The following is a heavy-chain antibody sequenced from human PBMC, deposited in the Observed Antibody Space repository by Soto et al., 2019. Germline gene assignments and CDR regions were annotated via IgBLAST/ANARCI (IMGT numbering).Heavy chain of an antibody. Sequence: GGSLTLSCAAPGFTFSSYGTHWARQAPGKGLDRVALIWYDGSDKYYAASVKGRFTISRYNAKHTLYLQMNSLRSEETAVYYCDFSWYSYCFDLSGQGGSVTL. CDR3: DFSWYSYCFDL. CDR2: IWYDGSDK. CDR1: GFTFSSYG. D-gene: IGHD6-13*01. J-gene: IGHJ4*02. V-gene: IGHV3-33*08.